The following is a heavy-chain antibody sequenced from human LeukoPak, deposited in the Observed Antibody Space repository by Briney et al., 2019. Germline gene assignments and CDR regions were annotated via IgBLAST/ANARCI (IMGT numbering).Heavy chain of an antibody. J-gene: IGHJ4*02. V-gene: IGHV3-23*01. Sequence: GGSLRLSCAASGFTFSSYAMNWVRQAPGKGLEWVSTVSVYGGTTYYADSVKGRFTISRDNSKNTLYLQMNSLRPEDAAVYFCAKELHGSGNYAFDYWGQGTLVTVSS. CDR2: VSVYGGTT. CDR1: GFTFSSYA. CDR3: AKELHGSGNYAFDY. D-gene: IGHD3-10*01.